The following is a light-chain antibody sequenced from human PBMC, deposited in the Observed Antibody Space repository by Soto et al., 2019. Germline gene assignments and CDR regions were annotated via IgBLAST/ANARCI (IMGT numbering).Light chain of an antibody. CDR3: QQYGGSPYT. CDR1: QSVRINY. CDR2: GAS. J-gene: IGKJ2*01. V-gene: IGKV3-20*01. Sequence: IVLTQSPGTLSLSPGERATLSCRASQSVRINYLAWYQQKPGQAPRLLIYGASSRATGIPDKFSGTGCGTDLTLTISRLEPEDFAVYYCQQYGGSPYTFGQGTKLEIK.